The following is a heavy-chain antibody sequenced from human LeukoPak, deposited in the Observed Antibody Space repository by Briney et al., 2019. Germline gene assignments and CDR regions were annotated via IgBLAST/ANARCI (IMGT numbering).Heavy chain of an antibody. CDR3: ASTQPPGEDYYDSSGYNHY. V-gene: IGHV4-34*01. CDR1: GGSFSGYY. J-gene: IGHJ4*02. Sequence: SETLSLTXAVYGGSFSGYYWSWIRQPPGKGLEWIGEINHSGSTNYNPSLKSRVTISVDTSKNQFSLKLSSVTAADTAVYYCASTQPPGEDYYDSSGYNHYWGQGTLVTVSS. CDR2: INHSGST. D-gene: IGHD3-22*01.